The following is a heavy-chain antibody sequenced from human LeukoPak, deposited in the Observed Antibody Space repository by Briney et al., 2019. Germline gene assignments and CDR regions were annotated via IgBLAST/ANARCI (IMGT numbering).Heavy chain of an antibody. D-gene: IGHD4-23*01. J-gene: IGHJ4*02. V-gene: IGHV4-59*11. CDR1: GDSLSDHY. CDR2: VSYNEGA. Sequence: PSETLSLTCSVSGDSLSDHYWTWIRQPPGKGLEWIGYVSYNEGAKYSPSLKNRVTISIDTSRNHFSLRLRSVTAVDTAVYYCTRVTTVVPFDYWGQGTLVTVSS. CDR3: TRVTTVVPFDY.